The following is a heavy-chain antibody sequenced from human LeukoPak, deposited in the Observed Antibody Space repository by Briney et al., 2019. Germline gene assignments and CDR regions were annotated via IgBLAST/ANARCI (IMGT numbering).Heavy chain of an antibody. D-gene: IGHD2-15*01. CDR2: IIPIFGTA. CDR1: GGTFSTYA. V-gene: IGHV1-69*05. CDR3: AGTPQHSCYYYNMDV. J-gene: IGHJ6*03. Sequence: GSSVKVSCKASGGTFSTYAITWVRQAPGQGLEWMGGIIPIFGTANYAQKFQDRVTITTDASTSTVYMELTSLRSEDTAVYYCAGTPQHSCYYYNMDVWGKGTTVTVAS.